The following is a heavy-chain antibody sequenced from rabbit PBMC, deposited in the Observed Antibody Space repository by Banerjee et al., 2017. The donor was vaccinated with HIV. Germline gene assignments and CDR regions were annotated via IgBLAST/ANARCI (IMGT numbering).Heavy chain of an antibody. CDR3: ARDLAGVIGWNFNL. CDR1: GFSFSNKCV. D-gene: IGHD4-1*01. CDR2: IYAGSSGNT. V-gene: IGHV1S45*01. J-gene: IGHJ4*01. Sequence: QEQLEESGGDLVKPEGSLTLTCTASGFSFSNKCVMCWVRQAPGKGLEWIACIYAGSSGNTYYASWAKGRFTISKTSSTTVTLQMTSLTAADTATYFCARDLAGVIGWNFNLWGQGTLVTVS.